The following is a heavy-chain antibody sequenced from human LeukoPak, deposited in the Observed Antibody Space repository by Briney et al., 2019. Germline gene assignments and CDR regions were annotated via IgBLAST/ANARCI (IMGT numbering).Heavy chain of an antibody. CDR3: ASRYCSSTSCYWDDAFDI. J-gene: IGHJ3*02. CDR1: GYTFTSYY. V-gene: IGHV1-46*01. D-gene: IGHD2-2*01. Sequence: ASVKVSCKASGYTFTSYYMHWVRQAPGQGLEGMGIINPSGGSTSYPQKFQGRVTMTRDTSISTAYMELSRLRSDDTAVYYCASRYCSSTSCYWDDAFDIWGQGTMVTVSS. CDR2: INPSGGST.